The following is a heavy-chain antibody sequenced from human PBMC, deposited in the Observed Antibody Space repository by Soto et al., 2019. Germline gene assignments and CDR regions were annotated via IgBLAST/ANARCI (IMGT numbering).Heavy chain of an antibody. J-gene: IGHJ6*02. D-gene: IGHD2-8*01. CDR3: ARVNERSSSLDV. V-gene: IGHV1-3*01. CDR2: INAGNGNT. Sequence: VASVKVSCKASGHTFTSYAMHWVRQAPGQRLEWMGWINAGNGNTKYSQKFQGRVTNTRDTSASTAYMELSSLRSEDTAVYYCARVNERSSSLDVWGQGTTVTVSS. CDR1: GHTFTSYA.